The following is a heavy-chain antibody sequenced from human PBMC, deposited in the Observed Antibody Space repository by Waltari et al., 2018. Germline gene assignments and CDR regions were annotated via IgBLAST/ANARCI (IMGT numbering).Heavy chain of an antibody. Sequence: QVQLQESGPGLVRPSETLSLSCAVSGVSISGVYWSWIRQPPGQGRDWVGYISNSGTTSYNPSLKSRATISPDTSNNRISLNLTSMTAADTAVYYCARLSYGHGKDAFDLWGQGTMVTVSS. D-gene: IGHD1-26*01. CDR3: ARLSYGHGKDAFDL. CDR1: GVSISGVY. J-gene: IGHJ3*01. V-gene: IGHV4-59*01. CDR2: ISNSGTT.